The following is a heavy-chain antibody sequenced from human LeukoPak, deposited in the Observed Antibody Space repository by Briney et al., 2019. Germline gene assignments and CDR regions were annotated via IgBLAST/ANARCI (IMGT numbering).Heavy chain of an antibody. CDR3: AREGDGGSYYFDF. Sequence: GGSLRLSCAASRFTLSFYAMHWVRQAPGKGLEWVAFISYDGTNTYYTDSVKGRFTISRDNSKNTLYLQMNSLRGGDTAVYYCAREGDGGSYYFDFWGQGTLVTVSS. D-gene: IGHD1-26*01. CDR2: ISYDGTNT. V-gene: IGHV3-30*04. CDR1: RFTLSFYA. J-gene: IGHJ4*02.